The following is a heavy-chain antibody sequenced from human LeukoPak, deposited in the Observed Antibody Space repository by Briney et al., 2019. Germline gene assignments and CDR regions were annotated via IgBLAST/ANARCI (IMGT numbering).Heavy chain of an antibody. V-gene: IGHV1-2*02. D-gene: IGHD2-21*02. Sequence: PGRSLRLSCAASGFTFSSNAMHWVRQAPGQGLEWMGWINPNSGGTNYAQRFQGRVTMTRDTSISTAYMELSRLRSDDTAVYYCARESPGMTAYSYYNYGMDVWGQGTTVTVSS. CDR2: INPNSGGT. J-gene: IGHJ6*02. CDR3: ARESPGMTAYSYYNYGMDV. CDR1: GFTFSSNA.